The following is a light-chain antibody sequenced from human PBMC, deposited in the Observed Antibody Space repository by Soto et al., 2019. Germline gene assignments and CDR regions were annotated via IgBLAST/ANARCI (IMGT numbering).Light chain of an antibody. J-gene: IGKJ3*01. CDR2: EVS. V-gene: IGKV2D-29*01. CDR3: MQAIQFPLFN. CDR1: QNLLHSDGKTY. Sequence: DIVLTQTPLSLSVTPGQPAPIYCKSSQNLLHSDGKTYLYCYLQKPGQPPHLLMYEVSNRFSGVPDRYSGSGSGPDVTLNISRVEAEDVGVYSCMQAIQFPLFNFGPGTKVHSK.